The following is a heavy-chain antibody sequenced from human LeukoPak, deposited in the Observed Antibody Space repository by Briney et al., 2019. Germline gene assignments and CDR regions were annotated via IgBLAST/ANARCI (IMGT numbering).Heavy chain of an antibody. CDR1: GDTFTGYY. V-gene: IGHV1-2*02. CDR2: INPNSGGT. Sequence: SSVKVSCKASGDTFTGYYMHWVRQAPGQGLEWMGWINPNSGGTNYAQKFQGRVTMTRDTSISTAYMELSRLRSDDTAVYYCARAITMIVVVVDYWGQGTLVTVSS. J-gene: IGHJ4*02. D-gene: IGHD3-22*01. CDR3: ARAITMIVVVVDY.